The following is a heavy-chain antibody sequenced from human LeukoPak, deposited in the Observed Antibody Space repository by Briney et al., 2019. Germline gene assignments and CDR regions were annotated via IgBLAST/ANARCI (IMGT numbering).Heavy chain of an antibody. J-gene: IGHJ4*02. CDR2: IYTSGST. CDR3: ARDLSIQLWSYFDH. CDR1: GGSISSYY. V-gene: IGHV4-4*07. D-gene: IGHD5-18*01. Sequence: SETLSLTCTVSGGSISSYYWSWIRQPAGKGLEWIGRIYTSGSTNYNPSLKSRVTMSVDTSKNQFSLKLSSVTAADTAVYYCARDLSIQLWSYFDHWGQGTLVTVSS.